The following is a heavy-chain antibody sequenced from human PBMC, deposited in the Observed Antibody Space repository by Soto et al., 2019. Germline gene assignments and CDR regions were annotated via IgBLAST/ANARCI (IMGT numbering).Heavy chain of an antibody. J-gene: IGHJ4*01. V-gene: IGHV5-51*01. D-gene: IGHD3-22*01. CDR1: GYSFTSYW. Sequence: PGESLKIACNGSGYSFTSYWIGWVRQMPGKGLEWMGIIYPGDSDTRYSPSFQGQVTISADKSISTAYLQWSSLKASDTAMYYCARCVGYYYDSSGEFDYWGQGTLVTVSS. CDR3: ARCVGYYYDSSGEFDY. CDR2: IYPGDSDT.